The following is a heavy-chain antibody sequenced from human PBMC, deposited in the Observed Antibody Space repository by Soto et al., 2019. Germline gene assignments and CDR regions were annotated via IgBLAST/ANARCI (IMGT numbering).Heavy chain of an antibody. CDR3: AYCSGGSCYSFDY. D-gene: IGHD2-15*01. CDR1: GYTFTSYA. CDR2: INAGNGNT. Sequence: QVQLVQSGAEVKKPGASVKVSCKASGYTFTSYAVHWVRQAPGQRLEWMGWINAGNGNTKYSQKFQGRVTITRDTSASTAYMELSSLRSEDTAVYYCAYCSGGSCYSFDYWGQGTLVTVSS. V-gene: IGHV1-3*01. J-gene: IGHJ4*02.